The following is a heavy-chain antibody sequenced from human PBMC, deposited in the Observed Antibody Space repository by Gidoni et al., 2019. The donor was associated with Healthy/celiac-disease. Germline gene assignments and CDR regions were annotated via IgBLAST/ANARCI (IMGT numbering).Heavy chain of an antibody. CDR3: ARARGPANFQH. CDR1: GFTVSSNY. CDR2: IYSGGST. V-gene: IGHV3-53*01. J-gene: IGHJ1*01. Sequence: LYGAASGFTVSSNYMSWVRQAPGKGLEWVPVIYSGGSTYYADSVKGRFTISRDNSKNTLYLQMNSLRAEDTAVYYCARARGPANFQHWGQGTLVTVSS.